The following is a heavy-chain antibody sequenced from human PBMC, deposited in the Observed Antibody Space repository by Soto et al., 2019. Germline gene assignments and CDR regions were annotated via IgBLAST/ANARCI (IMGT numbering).Heavy chain of an antibody. CDR3: ASSGYSGYSTTRYYYYGMDV. V-gene: IGHV5-51*01. Sequence: LGESLKLSCKGSGYSFTSYWIGWVRQMPGKGLEWMGIIYPGDSDTRYSPSFQGQVTISADKSISTAYLQWSSLKASDTAMYYCASSGYSGYSTTRYYYYGMDVWGQGTTVTVSS. D-gene: IGHD5-12*01. J-gene: IGHJ6*02. CDR2: IYPGDSDT. CDR1: GYSFTSYW.